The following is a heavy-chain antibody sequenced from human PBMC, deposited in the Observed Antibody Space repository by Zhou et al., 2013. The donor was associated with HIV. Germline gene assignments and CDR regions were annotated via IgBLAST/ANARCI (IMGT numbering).Heavy chain of an antibody. Sequence: QDQLEQSGAEVRKPGASVKVSCKASGYTFTNYGVTWVRQAPGQGLEWMGSISPYNGNTKYAQKFQGRLTMTTDTSTSTSHMELRSLRSDDSAVYYCARDFQYSSSWYSSFHYYNYYMDVWGNGTTVTVSS. J-gene: IGHJ6*03. CDR2: ISPYNGNT. D-gene: IGHD6-13*01. CDR1: GYTFTNYG. V-gene: IGHV1-18*01. CDR3: ARDFQYSSSWYSSFHYYNYYMDV.